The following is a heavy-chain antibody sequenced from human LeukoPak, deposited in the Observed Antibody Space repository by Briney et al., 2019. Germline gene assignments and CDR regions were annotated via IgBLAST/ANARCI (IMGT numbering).Heavy chain of an antibody. J-gene: IGHJ4*02. CDR3: ARDRDYYYSSGYSPNYFDY. CDR2: INGNGGST. CDR1: GFTFDDYG. D-gene: IGHD3-22*01. Sequence: GGSLRLSFAASGFTFDDYGMSWVPPAPGKGLEGVSGINGNGGSTGYADSVKGRFTISRDSDKNSLYLQMNSLRAEDTALYYCARDRDYYYSSGYSPNYFDYWGQGTLVTVSS. V-gene: IGHV3-20*03.